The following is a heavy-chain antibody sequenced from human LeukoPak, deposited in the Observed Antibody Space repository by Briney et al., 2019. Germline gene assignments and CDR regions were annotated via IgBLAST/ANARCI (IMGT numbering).Heavy chain of an antibody. Sequence: GASVKVSCKASGGTFSSYAISWVRQAPGQGLEWIGYINPSIGNPTYAQGFTGRFVFSLDTSVTTAYLQISSLEAEDTAVYYCARDSRSVAFDYWGQGTLVTVSS. CDR2: INPSIGNP. V-gene: IGHV7-4-1*02. CDR1: GGTFSSYA. CDR3: ARDSRSVAFDY. J-gene: IGHJ4*02. D-gene: IGHD6-19*01.